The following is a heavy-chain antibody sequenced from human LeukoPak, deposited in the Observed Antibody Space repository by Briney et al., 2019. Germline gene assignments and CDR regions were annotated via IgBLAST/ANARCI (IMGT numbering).Heavy chain of an antibody. CDR2: IIPIFGTA. D-gene: IGHD3-22*01. CDR1: GGTFSSYA. J-gene: IGHJ4*02. CDR3: ARERTANYYDSSGYTQ. Sequence: GASVKVSCKASGGTFSSYAISWVRQAPGQGLEWMGGIIPIFGTANYAQKFQGRVTITADGSTSTAYMELSSLRSEDTAVYYCARERTANYYDSSGYTQWGQGTLVTVSS. V-gene: IGHV1-69*13.